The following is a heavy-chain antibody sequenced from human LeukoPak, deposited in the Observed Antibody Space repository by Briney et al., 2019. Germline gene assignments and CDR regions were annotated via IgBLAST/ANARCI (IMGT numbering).Heavy chain of an antibody. V-gene: IGHV4-4*02. CDR1: GDSINSLDL. J-gene: IGHJ4*02. D-gene: IGHD6-13*01. CDR3: ARGMGDSSSWYPFDY. CDR2: MYLSGST. Sequence: PSGTLSLTCTVSGDSINSLDLWSWVRQPPGKGLEWIGEMYLSGSTNYNPSLKSRVTISVDKSKNQFSLKLSSVTAADTAVYYCARGMGDSSSWYPFDYWGQGTLVTVSS.